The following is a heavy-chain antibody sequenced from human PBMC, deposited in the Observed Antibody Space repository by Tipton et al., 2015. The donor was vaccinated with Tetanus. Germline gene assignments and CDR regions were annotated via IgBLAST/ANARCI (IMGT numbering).Heavy chain of an antibody. J-gene: IGHJ5*02. CDR1: GYTFPDYG. D-gene: IGHD5-12*01. Sequence: QSGAEEKRPGASVRVSCKTSGYTFPDYGIVWVRQAPGQGLEWMAWITAYNGNTYTARKVQGRLAMTTDTSTNTAYMELRSLTSDDTAVYYCARGGGYSGYGLPRYFDHWGQGTLVTVSS. CDR2: ITAYNGNT. V-gene: IGHV1-18*01. CDR3: ARGGGYSGYGLPRYFDH.